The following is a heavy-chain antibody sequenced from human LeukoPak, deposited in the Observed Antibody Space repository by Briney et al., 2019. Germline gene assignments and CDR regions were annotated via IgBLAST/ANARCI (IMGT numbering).Heavy chain of an antibody. V-gene: IGHV4-39*07. CDR3: ARFSYDSSGYWFDY. CDR1: GGSISSSSYY. J-gene: IGHJ4*02. D-gene: IGHD3-22*01. CDR2: IYYSGST. Sequence: PSETLSLTCTVSGGSISSSSYYWGWIRQPPGKGLEWIGSIYYSGSTYYNPSLKSRVTISVDTSKNQFSLKLSSVTAADTAVYYCARFSYDSSGYWFDYWGQGTLVTVSS.